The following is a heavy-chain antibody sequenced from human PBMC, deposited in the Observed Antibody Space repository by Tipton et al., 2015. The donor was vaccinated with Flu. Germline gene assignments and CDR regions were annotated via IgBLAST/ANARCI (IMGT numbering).Heavy chain of an antibody. CDR1: GGSISSSSYY. J-gene: IGHJ5*02. CDR3: ARDLREGRITIFGVVTQFDP. Sequence: LSLTCTVSGGSISSSSYYWGWIRQPPGKGLEWIGSIYYSGSTYYNPSLKSRVTISVDTSKNQFSLKLSSVTAADTAVYYCARDLREGRITIFGVVTQFDPWGQGTLVTVSS. CDR2: IYYSGST. D-gene: IGHD3-3*01. V-gene: IGHV4-39*07.